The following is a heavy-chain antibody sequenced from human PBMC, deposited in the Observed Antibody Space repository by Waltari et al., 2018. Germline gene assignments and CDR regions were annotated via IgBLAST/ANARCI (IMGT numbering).Heavy chain of an antibody. V-gene: IGHV4-59*08. J-gene: IGHJ3*02. CDR3: ASLLQLWGGVPGAFDI. Sequence: QVQLQESGPGLVKPSETLSLTCTVSGGSISSYYWSWIRQPPGKGLEWIGYIYYSGSTNYNPSLKSRVTISVDTSKNQFSLKLSSVTAADTAVDYCASLLQLWGGVPGAFDIWGQGTMVTVSS. CDR2: IYYSGST. CDR1: GGSISSYY. D-gene: IGHD2-15*01.